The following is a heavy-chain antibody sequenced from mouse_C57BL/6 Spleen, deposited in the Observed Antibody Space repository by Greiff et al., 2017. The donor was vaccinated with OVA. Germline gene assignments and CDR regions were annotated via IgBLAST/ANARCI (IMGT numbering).Heavy chain of an antibody. J-gene: IGHJ1*03. CDR3: ARDQESITTVVEYVEG. V-gene: IGHV5-4*01. Sequence: EVQVVESGGGLVKPGGSLKLSCAASGFTFSSYAMSWVRQTPEKRLEWVATISDGGSYTYYPDNVKGRFTISRDNAKNNLYLQMSHLKSEDTAMYYGARDQESITTVVEYVEGWGTGTTVTVSS. CDR2: ISDGGSYT. CDR1: GFTFSSYA. D-gene: IGHD1-1*01.